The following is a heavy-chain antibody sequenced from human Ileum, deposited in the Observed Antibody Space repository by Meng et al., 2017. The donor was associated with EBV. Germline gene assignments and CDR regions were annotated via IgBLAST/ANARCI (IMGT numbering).Heavy chain of an antibody. D-gene: IGHD1-26*01. J-gene: IGHJ4*02. CDR3: AGDPHSGSPH. CDR1: GGSVSSAHSF. V-gene: IGHV4-61*01. Sequence: QRRGPGPGLVKPSEPLSLTCTVSGGSVSSAHSFWTWIRQPPGKGLEWIGYMSYSGSTNYSPPLESRVTISVDTSKNQFSLKLSSVTAADTAVYYCAGDPHSGSPHWGQGTLVTVSS. CDR2: MSYSGST.